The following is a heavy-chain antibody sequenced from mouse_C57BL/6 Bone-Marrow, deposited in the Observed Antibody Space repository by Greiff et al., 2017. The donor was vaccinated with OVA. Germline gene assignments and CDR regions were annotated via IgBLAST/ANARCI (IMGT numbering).Heavy chain of an antibody. Sequence: VQLQQSGPVLVKPGASVKMSCKASGYTFTDYYMNWVKQSPGKSLEWIGVINPYNGGTSYNQKFKGKATLTVDKSSSTAYMELNSLTSEDSAVYYCARGVVATDFDYWGQGTTLTVSS. CDR1: GYTFTDYY. CDR2: INPYNGGT. V-gene: IGHV1-19*01. D-gene: IGHD1-1*01. CDR3: ARGVVATDFDY. J-gene: IGHJ2*01.